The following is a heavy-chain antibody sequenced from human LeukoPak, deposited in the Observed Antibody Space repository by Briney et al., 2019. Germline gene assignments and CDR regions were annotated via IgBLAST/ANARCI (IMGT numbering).Heavy chain of an antibody. V-gene: IGHV3-23*01. CDR3: AKDHYRTTVTTGWFDP. Sequence: GGSLRLSGAASGFTFSSYAMSWVRQAPGKGLEWVSAISGSGGSTYYADSVKGRFTISRDNSKNTLYLQMNSLRAEDTAVYYCAKDHYRTTVTTGWFDPWGQGTLVTVSS. D-gene: IGHD4-17*01. CDR1: GFTFSSYA. CDR2: ISGSGGST. J-gene: IGHJ5*02.